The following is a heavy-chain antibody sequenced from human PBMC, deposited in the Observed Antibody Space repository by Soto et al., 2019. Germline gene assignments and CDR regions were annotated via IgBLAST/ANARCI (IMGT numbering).Heavy chain of an antibody. D-gene: IGHD3-16*01. CDR3: AQELGLKGGMDV. CDR2: INPSGGST. J-gene: IGHJ6*02. V-gene: IGHV1-46*01. Sequence: ASVKVSCKASGYTFTSYYMHWVRQAPGQGLEWMGIINPSGGSTSYAQKFQGRVTMTRDTSTSTVYMELSSLRSEDTAVYYCAQELGLKGGMDVWGQGTTVTVSS. CDR1: GYTFTSYY.